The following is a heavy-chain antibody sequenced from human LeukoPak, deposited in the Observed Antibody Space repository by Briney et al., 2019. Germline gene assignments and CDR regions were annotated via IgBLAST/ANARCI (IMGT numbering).Heavy chain of an antibody. CDR1: GFTFSSYA. V-gene: IGHV3-64*01. CDR2: ISSNGGST. J-gene: IGHJ4*02. CDR3: ATERLDYYDSSGYYPPWGY. D-gene: IGHD3-22*01. Sequence: GGCLRLSCAASGFTFSSYAMHWVRQAPGKGLEYVSAISSNGGSTYYANSVKGRFTISRDNSKNTLYLQMGSLRAEDTAVYYCATERLDYYDSSGYYPPWGYWGQGTLVTVSS.